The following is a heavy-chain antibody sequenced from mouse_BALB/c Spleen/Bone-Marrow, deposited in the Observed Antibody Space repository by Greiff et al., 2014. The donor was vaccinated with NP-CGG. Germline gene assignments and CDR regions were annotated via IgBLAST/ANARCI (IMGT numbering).Heavy chain of an antibody. CDR2: ISNGSSPI. CDR1: GFTFSSFG. V-gene: IGHV5-17*02. CDR3: ARKGAMITHYYAMDY. D-gene: IGHD2-4*01. Sequence: EVMLVESGGGLVQPGGSRKLSCAASGFTFSSFGMHWVRQAPEKGLEWVAYISNGSSPIYYADTVKGRFTISRDNPKNTPFLQMTSLRSEDTAMYYCARKGAMITHYYAMDYWGQGTSVTVSS. J-gene: IGHJ4*01.